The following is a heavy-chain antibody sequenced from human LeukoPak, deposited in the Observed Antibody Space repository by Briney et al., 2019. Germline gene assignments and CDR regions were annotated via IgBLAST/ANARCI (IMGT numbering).Heavy chain of an antibody. D-gene: IGHD3-3*01. CDR2: IYYSGST. CDR3: ARAAVYDFRSGYLAFDI. Sequence: PSETLSLTCTVSGGSMSSYYWSWLRQHPGKGLEWIGYIYYSGSTNYNPSLKSRVTISVDTSKNQFSLKLSSVTAADTAVYYCARAAVYDFRSGYLAFDIWGQGTMVTVSS. CDR1: GGSMSSYY. J-gene: IGHJ3*02. V-gene: IGHV4-59*01.